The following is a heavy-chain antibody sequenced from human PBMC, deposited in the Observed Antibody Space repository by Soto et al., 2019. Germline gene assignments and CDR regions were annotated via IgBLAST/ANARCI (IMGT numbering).Heavy chain of an antibody. V-gene: IGHV3-33*01. Sequence: GGSLRLSCAASGFTFSSYGMHWVRQAPGKGLEWVAVIWYDGSNKYYADSVKGRFTISRDNSKNTLYLQMNSLRAEDTAVYYCARGQTSERGPKGFYFDYWGQGTLVTVSS. D-gene: IGHD3-10*01. CDR1: GFTFSSYG. CDR3: ARGQTSERGPKGFYFDY. J-gene: IGHJ4*02. CDR2: IWYDGSNK.